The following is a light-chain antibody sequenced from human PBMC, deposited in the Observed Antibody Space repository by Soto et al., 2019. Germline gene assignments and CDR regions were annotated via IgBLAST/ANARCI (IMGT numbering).Light chain of an antibody. CDR2: SNN. CDR1: VSNIGSNT. CDR3: AAWDDNLIGPV. Sequence: QAVVTQPPSASGTPGQRVTISCSGSVSNIGSNTVNWYQQLPGTAPKLLIYSNNQRPSGVPDRFSGSNSGTSASLAISGLRSEDEGDYYCAAWDDNLIGPVFGTGTKVTVL. J-gene: IGLJ1*01. V-gene: IGLV1-44*01.